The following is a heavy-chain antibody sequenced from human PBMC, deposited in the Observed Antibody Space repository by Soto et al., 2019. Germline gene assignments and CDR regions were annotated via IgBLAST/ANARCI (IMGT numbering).Heavy chain of an antibody. CDR3: AREVLWFGEFLAGMDV. D-gene: IGHD3-10*01. J-gene: IGHJ6*02. V-gene: IGHV4-59*01. CDR2: IYYSGST. CDR1: GGSFSGYY. Sequence: SETLSLTCAVYGGSFSGYYWSWIRQPPGKGLEWIGYIYYSGSTNYNPSLKSRVTISVDTSKNQFSLKLSSVTAADTAVYYCAREVLWFGEFLAGMDVWGQGTTVTVSS.